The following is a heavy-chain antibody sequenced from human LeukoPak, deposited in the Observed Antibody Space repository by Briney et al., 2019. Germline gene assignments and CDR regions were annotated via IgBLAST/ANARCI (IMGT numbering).Heavy chain of an antibody. J-gene: IGHJ4*02. D-gene: IGHD3-22*01. CDR3: ASPRNGGYYG. CDR2: IYYSGST. Sequence: PSETLSLTCTVSGGSISSSSYYWGWIRQPPGKGLEWIGSIYYSGSTYYNPSLKSRVTISVDTSKNQFSLKLSSVTAADTAVYYCASPRNGGYYGWGQGTLVTVSS. CDR1: GGSISSSSYY. V-gene: IGHV4-39*01.